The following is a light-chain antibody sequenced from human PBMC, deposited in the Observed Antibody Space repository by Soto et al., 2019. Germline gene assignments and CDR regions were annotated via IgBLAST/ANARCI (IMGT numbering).Light chain of an antibody. CDR1: QSISSW. V-gene: IGKV1-5*03. J-gene: IGKJ1*01. CDR3: LQDGGHWT. CDR2: KAS. Sequence: DIQMTHSPSTLSPSVRDRVTITCRASQSISSWLAWYQQRPGKAPKLLISKASTLESGVPSRFSGSGSGTEFTLTIISLQPDDFASYRCLQDGGHWTFGQGTKVEI.